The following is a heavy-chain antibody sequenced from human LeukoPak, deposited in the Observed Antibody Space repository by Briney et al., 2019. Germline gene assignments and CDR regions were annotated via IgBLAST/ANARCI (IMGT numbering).Heavy chain of an antibody. CDR2: MWYDGSNK. D-gene: IGHD6-19*01. CDR3: ARDRAYSSGWYDY. CDR1: GFTFSSYG. Sequence: GGSLRLSCAASGFTFSSYGMHWVRQAPGKGLEWVAVMWYDGSNKYYADSVKGRFTISRDNSKNTLYLQMNSLRAEDTAVYYCARDRAYSSGWYDYWGQGTLVTVSS. V-gene: IGHV3-33*01. J-gene: IGHJ4*02.